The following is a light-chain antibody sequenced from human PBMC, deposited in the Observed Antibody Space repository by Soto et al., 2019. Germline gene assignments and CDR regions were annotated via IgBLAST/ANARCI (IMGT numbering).Light chain of an antibody. J-gene: IGLJ2*01. CDR2: STN. Sequence: QTVVTQEPPFSVSPGGTVTLTCGLTSGSVSTTYYPSWYQQTPGQAPRTLIYSTNIRSSGVPDRFSGSILGNKAALTITGAQADDESDYHCMLYMGGGLVVFGGGTKL. V-gene: IGLV8-61*01. CDR3: MLYMGGGLVV. CDR1: SGSVSTTYY.